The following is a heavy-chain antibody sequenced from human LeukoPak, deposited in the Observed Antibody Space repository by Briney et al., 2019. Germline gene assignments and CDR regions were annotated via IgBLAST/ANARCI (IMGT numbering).Heavy chain of an antibody. CDR1: GGSISSYY. V-gene: IGHV4-34*01. J-gene: IGHJ6*03. CDR3: ARSSSGFYYYYMDV. CDR2: INHSGST. Sequence: SETLSLTCTVSGGSISSYYWSWIRQPPGKGLEWIGEINHSGSTNYNPSLKSRVTISVDTSKNQFSLKLSSVTAADTAVYYCARSSSGFYYYYMDVWGKGTTVTISS. D-gene: IGHD1-26*01.